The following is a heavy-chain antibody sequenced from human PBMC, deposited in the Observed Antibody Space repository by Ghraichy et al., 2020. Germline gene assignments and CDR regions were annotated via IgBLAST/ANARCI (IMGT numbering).Heavy chain of an antibody. CDR1: GYTFSDYY. CDR2: INPHSGAT. Sequence: ASVKVSCKASGYTFSDYYMHWVRQAPGQGLEWMGRINPHSGATNYGEKFQGRVTMTRDASISTAYMELIKLKSDDTAVYFCARVQATVTVSHFDPWGQGTLVTVSS. J-gene: IGHJ5*02. D-gene: IGHD4-11*01. V-gene: IGHV1-2*06. CDR3: ARVQATVTVSHFDP.